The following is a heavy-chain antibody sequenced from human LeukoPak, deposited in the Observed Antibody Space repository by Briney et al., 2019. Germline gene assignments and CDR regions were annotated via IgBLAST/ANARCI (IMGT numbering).Heavy chain of an antibody. CDR2: TYSGGST. J-gene: IGHJ4*02. V-gene: IGHV3-66*01. Sequence: TGGSLRLSCAASGFSVTTSYMSWVRQAPGKGLEWVSATYSGGSTSHADSVKGRFTVSRDDSKNMVYLQMNSMRHDDTAVYYCARTYYDYRVGTNYFDYWGQGTLVTVSS. CDR3: ARTYYDYRVGTNYFDY. D-gene: IGHD3-3*01. CDR1: GFSVTTSY.